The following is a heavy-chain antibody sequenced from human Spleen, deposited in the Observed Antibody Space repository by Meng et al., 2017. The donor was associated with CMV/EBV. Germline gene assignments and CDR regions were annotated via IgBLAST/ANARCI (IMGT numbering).Heavy chain of an antibody. CDR2: IRYDGSNK. J-gene: IGHJ4*02. V-gene: IGHV3-33*08. Sequence: GESLKISCSAAGFSFSTHTMHWVRQAPGKGLEWVAFIRYDGSNKYYADSMKGRFTISRDNAKNSLHLQMYSLRAEDTAVYYCARIPIDSSFFVQEFYFDFWGQGTLVTVSS. CDR3: ARIPIDSSFFVQEFYFDF. CDR1: GFSFSTHT. D-gene: IGHD3-9*01.